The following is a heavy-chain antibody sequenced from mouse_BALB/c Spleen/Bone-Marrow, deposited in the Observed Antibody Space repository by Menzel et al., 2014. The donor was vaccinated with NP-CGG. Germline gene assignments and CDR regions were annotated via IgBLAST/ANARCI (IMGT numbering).Heavy chain of an antibody. CDR2: IWRGGST. J-gene: IGHJ4*01. V-gene: IGHV2-5*01. CDR1: GFSLTSYG. D-gene: IGHD2-14*01. CDR3: AKIGTTTGAVDY. Sequence: VQVVESGPGLVQPSQSLSITCTVSGFSLTSYGVHWVRQSPGKGLEWLGVIWRGGSTDYNAAFMSRLSITKDNSKSKVFFKKNSQQGDDTAIFFCAKIGTTTGAVDYWGQGTSVTVSS.